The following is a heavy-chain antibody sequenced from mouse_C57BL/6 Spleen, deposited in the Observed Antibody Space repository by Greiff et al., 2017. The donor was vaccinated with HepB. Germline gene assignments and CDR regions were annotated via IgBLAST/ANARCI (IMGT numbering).Heavy chain of an antibody. CDR2: IWRGGST. CDR3: AKNGDYYGSSYYFDY. Sequence: VHLVESGPGLVQPSQSLSITCTVSGFSLTSYGVHWVRQSPGKGLEWLGVIWRGGSTDYNAAFMSRLSITKDNSKSQVFFKMNSLQADDTAIYYCAKNGDYYGSSYYFDYWGQGTTLTVSS. CDR1: GFSLTSYG. J-gene: IGHJ2*01. V-gene: IGHV2-5*01. D-gene: IGHD1-1*01.